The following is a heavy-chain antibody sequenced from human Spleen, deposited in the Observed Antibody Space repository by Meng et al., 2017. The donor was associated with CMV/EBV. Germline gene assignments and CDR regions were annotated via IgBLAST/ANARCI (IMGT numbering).Heavy chain of an antibody. J-gene: IGHJ5*02. V-gene: IGHV4-34*01. CDR3: ARIVVVPAARLKNTWFDP. CDR1: GGSFSGYY. CDR2: INHSGST. D-gene: IGHD2-2*01. Sequence: QVQLQQWGAGLLKPSXTLSLTCAVYGGSFSGYYWSWIRQPPGKGLEWIGEINHSGSTNYNPSLKSRVTISVDTSKNQFSLKLSSVTAADTAVYYCARIVVVPAARLKNTWFDPWGQGTLVTSPQ.